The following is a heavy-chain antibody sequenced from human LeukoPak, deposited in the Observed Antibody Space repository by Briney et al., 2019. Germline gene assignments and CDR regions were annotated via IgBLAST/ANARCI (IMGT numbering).Heavy chain of an antibody. CDR2: INHSGST. Sequence: SETLSLTCAVYGGSFSGYYWSWIRQPPGKGLEWVGEINHSGSTNYNPSLKSRVTISVDTSKNQFSLKLGSVTAADTAVYYCARVYYDSNYWGQGTLVTVSS. V-gene: IGHV4-34*01. J-gene: IGHJ4*02. CDR3: ARVYYDSNY. D-gene: IGHD3-22*01. CDR1: GGSFSGYY.